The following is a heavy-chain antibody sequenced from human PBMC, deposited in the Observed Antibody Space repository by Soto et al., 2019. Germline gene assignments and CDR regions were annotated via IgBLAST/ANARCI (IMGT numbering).Heavy chain of an antibody. CDR1: GGSFSGYY. D-gene: IGHD6-13*01. J-gene: IGHJ4*02. Sequence: SETLSLTCAVYGGSFSGYYWNWIRQPPGKGLEWIGYIYYSGSTNYNPSLKSRVTISVDTSKNQFSLKLSSVTAADTAVYYCARRSLAAAGNVIDYWGQGTLVTVSS. V-gene: IGHV4-59*08. CDR2: IYYSGST. CDR3: ARRSLAAAGNVIDY.